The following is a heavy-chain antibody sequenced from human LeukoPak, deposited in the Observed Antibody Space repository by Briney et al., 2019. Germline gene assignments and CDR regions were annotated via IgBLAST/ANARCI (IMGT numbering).Heavy chain of an antibody. J-gene: IGHJ5*02. CDR2: IYYSGSH. D-gene: IGHD6-19*01. CDR3: ARDGSGWYGGWFDP. Sequence: PSETLSLTCTVSGGSISSYYWSWIRQPPGKGLEWIGYIYYSGSHNYNPSLKSRVTISVETSKNQFSLKLSSVTAADTAVYYCARDGSGWYGGWFDPWGQGTLVTVSS. CDR1: GGSISSYY. V-gene: IGHV4-59*01.